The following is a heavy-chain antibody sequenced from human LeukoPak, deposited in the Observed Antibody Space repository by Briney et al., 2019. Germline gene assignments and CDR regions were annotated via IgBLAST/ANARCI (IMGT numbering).Heavy chain of an antibody. J-gene: IGHJ4*02. D-gene: IGHD3-22*01. Sequence: ASVKVSCKAPGGTFSSYAISWVRQAPGQGLEWRGRIIPILGIANYAQKFRGRVTITADKSTSTAYMELSSLRSEDTAVYYCASTYDSSGEELVQFDYWGQGTLVTVSS. CDR1: GGTFSSYA. V-gene: IGHV1-69*04. CDR3: ASTYDSSGEELVQFDY. CDR2: IIPILGIA.